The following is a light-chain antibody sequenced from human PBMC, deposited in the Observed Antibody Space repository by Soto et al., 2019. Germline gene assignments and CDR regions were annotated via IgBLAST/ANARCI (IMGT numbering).Light chain of an antibody. CDR1: SSDVGGYNY. Sequence: QSALTQPRSVSGSPGQSVTISCTGTSSDVGGYNYVSWYQQHRGKAPKLMIYDVSKRPSGVPDRFSGSKSGNTASLTISGLQAEDEADYYCCSYAGSYTFYVFGTGTKVTVL. V-gene: IGLV2-11*01. CDR3: CSYAGSYTFYV. CDR2: DVS. J-gene: IGLJ1*01.